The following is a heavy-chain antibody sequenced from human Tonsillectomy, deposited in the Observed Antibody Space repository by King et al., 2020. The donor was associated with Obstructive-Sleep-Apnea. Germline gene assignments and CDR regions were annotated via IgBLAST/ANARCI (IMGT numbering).Heavy chain of an antibody. CDR2: ISSSTSTI. J-gene: IGHJ3*01. CDR3: ATGGPDPFDF. V-gene: IGHV3-48*04. CDR1: GITFSSYS. Sequence: VQLVESGGGLVQPGGSLRLSCAASGITFSSYSMNWVRQAPGKGLEWVSYISSSTSTIYYADSVKGRFTISRDNAKNSLYLQMNSLRAEDTAVYYCATGGPDPFDFWGRGTMVTVSS. D-gene: IGHD3-16*01.